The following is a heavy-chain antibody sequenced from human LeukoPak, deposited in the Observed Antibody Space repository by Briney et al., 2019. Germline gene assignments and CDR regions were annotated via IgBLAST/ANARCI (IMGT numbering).Heavy chain of an antibody. CDR1: GSSFTSYW. V-gene: IGHV5-51*01. Sequence: GEPLNISGKGPGSSFTSYWIGWVGQMPGKGLEWMGIIYPGDSDTRYSPSFQGQVTISADKSISTAYLQWSSLKASDTAMYYCARQGGAMVNYWGQGTLVTVSS. CDR3: ARQGGAMVNY. D-gene: IGHD5-18*01. J-gene: IGHJ4*02. CDR2: IYPGDSDT.